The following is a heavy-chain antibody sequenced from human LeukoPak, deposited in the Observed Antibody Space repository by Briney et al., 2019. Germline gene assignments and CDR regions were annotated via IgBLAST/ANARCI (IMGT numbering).Heavy chain of an antibody. J-gene: IGHJ4*02. Sequence: SQTLSLTCTVSGGSISSGSYYWSWIRQPAGKGLEWIGRIYTSGSTNYNPSLKSRVTISVDRSKNQFSLKLSSVTAADTAVYYCANFPSSGVDYWGQGTLVTVSS. CDR1: GGSISSGSYY. D-gene: IGHD6-6*01. CDR3: ANFPSSGVDY. V-gene: IGHV4-61*02. CDR2: IYTSGST.